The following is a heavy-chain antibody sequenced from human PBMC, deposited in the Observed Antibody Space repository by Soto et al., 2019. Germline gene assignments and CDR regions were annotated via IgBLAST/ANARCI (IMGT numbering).Heavy chain of an antibody. D-gene: IGHD6-19*01. CDR3: ARSVEGHFDY. CDR2: ITSDTKTI. J-gene: IGHJ4*02. Sequence: EVQLVESGGALVQPGGSLRLSCAASGFKFSIYSMNWVRQAPGKGLEWSAYITSDTKTIKYGDSVKGRFTISRDNAKNSVSLQMNSLSDDDTAVYYCARSVEGHFDYWGQGTVVTVSS. V-gene: IGHV3-48*02. CDR1: GFKFSIYS.